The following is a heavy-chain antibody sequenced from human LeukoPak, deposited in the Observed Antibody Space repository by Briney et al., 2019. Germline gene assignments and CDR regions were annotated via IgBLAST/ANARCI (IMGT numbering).Heavy chain of an antibody. D-gene: IGHD4-17*01. J-gene: IGHJ4*02. CDR2: ISWDGGST. CDR1: GFTFDDYT. CDR3: AKDGGDYTNPGYFDY. V-gene: IGHV3-43*01. Sequence: PGGSLRLSCAASGFTFDDYTMHWVRQAPGKGLEWVSLISWDGGSTYYADSVKGRFTISRDNSKNSLYLQMNSLRTEDTALYYCAKDGGDYTNPGYFDYWGQGTLVTVSS.